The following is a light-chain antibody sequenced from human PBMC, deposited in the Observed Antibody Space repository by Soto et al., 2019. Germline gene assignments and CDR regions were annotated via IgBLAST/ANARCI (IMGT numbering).Light chain of an antibody. J-gene: IGKJ1*01. Sequence: DIVMTQSPDSLAVSLGERATINCKSSQSVLYRSNTKNYLAWYQQKPGQPPHLLIYWASTRESGVPDRFSGSGSGTDFTLTISSLQAEDVAVYYCQQYYSLPPTFGQGTKVEIK. CDR1: QSVLYRSNTKNY. CDR3: QQYYSLPPT. CDR2: WAS. V-gene: IGKV4-1*01.